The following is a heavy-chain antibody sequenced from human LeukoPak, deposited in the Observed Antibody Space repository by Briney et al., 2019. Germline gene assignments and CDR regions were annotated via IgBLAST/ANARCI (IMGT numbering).Heavy chain of an antibody. Sequence: SETLSLTCSVSGGSISTSNYLWAWIRQPPGRGLEWIGSVYYGGSTQYNPALQSRVTISIDTSKNQFSLKLNSVTAADTAVYYCARHDRYYYDGSGHITLSFFAYWGQGTLVTASS. CDR2: VYYGGST. J-gene: IGHJ4*02. CDR1: GGSISTSNYL. V-gene: IGHV4-39*01. CDR3: ARHDRYYYDGSGHITLSFFAY. D-gene: IGHD3-22*01.